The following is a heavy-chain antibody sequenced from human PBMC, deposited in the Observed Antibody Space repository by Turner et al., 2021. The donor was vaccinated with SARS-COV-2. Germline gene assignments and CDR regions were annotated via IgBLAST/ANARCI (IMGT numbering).Heavy chain of an antibody. CDR2: IKQDGSEK. V-gene: IGHV3-7*01. Sequence: VQLVEFGGGLVHPGGSLRLSCAASGFTFSNYWMSWVRQAPGKGLEWVANIKQDGSEKYYVDSVRGRFTISRDNAKNSLYLQMNSLRAEDTAVYYCARVAGSSWHFDYWGQGTLVTVSS. CDR3: ARVAGSSWHFDY. D-gene: IGHD6-13*01. J-gene: IGHJ4*02. CDR1: GFTFSNYW.